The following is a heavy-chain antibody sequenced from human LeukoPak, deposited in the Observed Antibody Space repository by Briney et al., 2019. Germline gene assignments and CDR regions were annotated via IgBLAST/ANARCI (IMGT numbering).Heavy chain of an antibody. CDR2: IYPGDSDT. D-gene: IGHD6-13*01. V-gene: IGHV5-51*01. Sequence: GESLKISCKASGYSFISYWISWVRQMPGKGLEWMGIIYPGDSDTRYSPSFQGQVTISADKSVSTAYLQWDSLKASDTAMYYCARQSVSGVAAAGSFDYWGQGTLVTVSS. CDR3: ARQSVSGVAAAGSFDY. CDR1: GYSFISYW. J-gene: IGHJ4*02.